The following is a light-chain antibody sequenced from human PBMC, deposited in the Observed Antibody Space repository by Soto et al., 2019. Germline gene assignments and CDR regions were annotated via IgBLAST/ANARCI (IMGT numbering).Light chain of an antibody. J-gene: IGLJ1*01. CDR3: SSYTPSSTYV. CDR2: DVA. V-gene: IGLV2-14*01. Sequence: QSVLTQPASVSGSPGQPITISCTGTSTDVGRYNYVSWYQQHPGKAPKLMIYDVANRPSGVSNRFSGSKSGITASLTISGLQAEDEADYYCSSYTPSSTYVSGPGTKVTVL. CDR1: STDVGRYNY.